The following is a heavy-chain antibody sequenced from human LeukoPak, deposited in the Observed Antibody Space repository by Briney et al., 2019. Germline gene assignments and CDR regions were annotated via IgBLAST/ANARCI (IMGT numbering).Heavy chain of an antibody. J-gene: IGHJ4*02. CDR3: ARLPRSGYSYGSDY. CDR1: RYTFTGYY. V-gene: IGHV1-2*06. CDR2: INPNSGGT. Sequence: GASVKVSCKASRYTFTGYYMHWVRQAPGQGLEWMGRINPNSGGTNYAQKFQGRVTMTRDTSISTAYMELSRLRSDDTAVYYCARLPRSGYSYGSDYWGQGTLVTVSS. D-gene: IGHD5-18*01.